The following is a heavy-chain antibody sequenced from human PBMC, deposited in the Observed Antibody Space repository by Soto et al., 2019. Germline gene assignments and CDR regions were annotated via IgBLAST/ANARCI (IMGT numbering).Heavy chain of an antibody. V-gene: IGHV1-69*01. CDR3: AREVKLGNWFDP. CDR2: IIPIFGTA. J-gene: IGHJ5*02. D-gene: IGHD1-26*01. Sequence: QVQLVQSGAEVKKLGSSVKVSCKASGGTLSSYAISWVRQAPGQGLEWMGGIIPIFGTANYAQKFEGRVTITADESTSTAYMDLSSLRSEDKAVYYCAREVKLGNWFDPWGQGTLVTVSS. CDR1: GGTLSSYA.